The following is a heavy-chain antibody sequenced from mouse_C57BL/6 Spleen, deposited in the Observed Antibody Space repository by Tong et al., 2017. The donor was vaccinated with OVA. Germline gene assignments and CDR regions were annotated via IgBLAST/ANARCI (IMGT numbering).Heavy chain of an antibody. Sequence: EVQLQESGPGLVKPSQSLSLTCTVTGYSITSDYAWNWIRQFPGNKLEWMVYISYSGSTTYNPSLKSRISITRDTSKNQFLLQLISATTEDTATYYCAREHGNCNWYFDVWGAGTTVTVSS. CDR2: ISYSGST. V-gene: IGHV3-2*02. J-gene: IGHJ1*01. CDR1: GYSITSDYA. CDR3: AREHGNCNWYFDV. D-gene: IGHD2-1*01.